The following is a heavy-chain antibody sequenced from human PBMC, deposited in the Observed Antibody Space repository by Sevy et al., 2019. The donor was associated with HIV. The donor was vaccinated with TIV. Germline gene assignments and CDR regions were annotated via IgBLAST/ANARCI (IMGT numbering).Heavy chain of an antibody. V-gene: IGHV3-30-3*01. CDR1: GFTFSNYA. Sequence: GGSLRLSCAASGFTFSNYAMHWVRQAPGKGLEWVAVVSYDGSNKYYADSVKGRFTISRDNSKNTLYLQMNSLRAEDTALYYCAKDGSPTNRFDPWGQGTLVTVSS. CDR2: VSYDGSNK. J-gene: IGHJ5*02. D-gene: IGHD2-15*01. CDR3: AKDGSPTNRFDP.